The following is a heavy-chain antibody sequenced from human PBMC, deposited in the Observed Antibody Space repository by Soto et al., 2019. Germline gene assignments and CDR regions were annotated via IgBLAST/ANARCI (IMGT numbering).Heavy chain of an antibody. D-gene: IGHD5-18*01. CDR3: VRYSYIQNWFDP. J-gene: IGHJ5*02. Sequence: SETLSLTCTVSGGSISSMNHFWSWIRQPPGKGLEWIATIHHSGSTYHNPSLQSRVTISVDTSRNQFSLGLSSVTASDTALYFCVRYSYIQNWFDPWGQGTLVTVAS. CDR1: GGSISSMNHF. V-gene: IGHV4-39*01. CDR2: IHHSGST.